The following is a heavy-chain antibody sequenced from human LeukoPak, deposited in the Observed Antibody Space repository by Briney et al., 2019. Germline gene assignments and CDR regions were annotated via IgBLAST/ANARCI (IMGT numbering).Heavy chain of an antibody. CDR2: IYYSGST. V-gene: IGHV4-31*03. CDR1: GGSISSGGYY. Sequence: SETLSLTCTVSGGSISSGGYYWSWIRQHPGKGLEWIGYIYYSGSTYYNPSLKSRVTISVDTSKNQFSLKLSSVTAADTAVYYCARDQWTYDFWSGYNYGMDVWGQGTTVTVSS. D-gene: IGHD3-3*01. CDR3: ARDQWTYDFWSGYNYGMDV. J-gene: IGHJ6*02.